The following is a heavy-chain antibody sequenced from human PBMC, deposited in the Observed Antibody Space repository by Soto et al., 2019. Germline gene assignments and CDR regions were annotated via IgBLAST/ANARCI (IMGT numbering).Heavy chain of an antibody. Sequence: GGSLRLSCAASGFTFSSYAMHWVRQAPGKGLEWVAVISYDGSNKYYAESVKGLFTISRDNSKNTLYLQMNSLRAEDTTVYYSARETSIAAAVDDAFGIWGQVTMVTVSS. D-gene: IGHD6-13*01. CDR3: ARETSIAAAVDDAFGI. CDR2: ISYDGSNK. CDR1: GFTFSSYA. J-gene: IGHJ3*02. V-gene: IGHV3-30*04.